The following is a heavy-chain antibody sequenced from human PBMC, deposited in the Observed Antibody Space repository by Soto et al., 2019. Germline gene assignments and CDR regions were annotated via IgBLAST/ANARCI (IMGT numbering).Heavy chain of an antibody. D-gene: IGHD2-15*01. V-gene: IGHV3-11*01. J-gene: IGHJ6*02. CDR1: GFTFSDYY. Sequence: QVQLVEPGGGLVKPGGSPRLSCAASGFTFSDYYISWIRQAPGKGLEWVSYISSSGTIIYHADSVKGRFTISRDNAKNSLFLQMNSLRAEDTAVYYCARGKSIFYGMDVWGQGTTVTVSS. CDR2: ISSSGTII. CDR3: ARGKSIFYGMDV.